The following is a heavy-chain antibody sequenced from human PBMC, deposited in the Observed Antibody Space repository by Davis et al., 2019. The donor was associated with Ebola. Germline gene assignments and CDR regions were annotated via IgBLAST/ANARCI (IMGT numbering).Heavy chain of an antibody. CDR2: ISTYNDNT. D-gene: IGHD2-15*01. CDR1: GYTFTTYG. Sequence: AASVKVSCKASGYTFTTYGISWVRQAPGQGLEWMGWISTYNDNTNYAQKLQGRVTMTTDTSTNTAYMELRSLRSDDTAVYYCARDRYCSGGSCYSSYYYGMDVWGQGTTVTVSS. CDR3: ARDRYCSGGSCYSSYYYGMDV. V-gene: IGHV1-18*01. J-gene: IGHJ6*02.